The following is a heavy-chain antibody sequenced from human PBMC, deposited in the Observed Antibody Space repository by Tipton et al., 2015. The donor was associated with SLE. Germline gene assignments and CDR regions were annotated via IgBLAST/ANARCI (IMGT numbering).Heavy chain of an antibody. D-gene: IGHD1-26*01. J-gene: IGHJ3*02. CDR1: RGSFSGYY. V-gene: IGHV4-34*01. CDR3: AKERYSGSYLDAFDI. Sequence: TLSLTCVVYRGSFSGYYWTWIRQPPGKGLEWLGDINHSGGTNYNPSLKSRVTISLDNSKNTLYLQMNSLRAEDTAVYYCAKERYSGSYLDAFDIWGQGTMVTVSS. CDR2: INHSGGT.